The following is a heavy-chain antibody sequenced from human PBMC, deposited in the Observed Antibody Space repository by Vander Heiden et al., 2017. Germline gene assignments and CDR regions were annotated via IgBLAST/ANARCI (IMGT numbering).Heavy chain of an antibody. CDR1: GFSFTYAW. CDR2: IKSKVDGETT. V-gene: IGHV3-15*01. D-gene: IGHD6-19*01. CDR3: ATDPLRRKQWLNGAVDY. Sequence: EVRLVESGGGLVQPGGSRRLSCVAAGFSFTYAWLGWVRQVPGKGLEWIGRIKSKVDGETTDYAAPVKGRFTISRDDSKNTLFLQMNSLKTEDTAMYYCATDPLRRKQWLNGAVDYWGQGTLVTVSS. J-gene: IGHJ4*02.